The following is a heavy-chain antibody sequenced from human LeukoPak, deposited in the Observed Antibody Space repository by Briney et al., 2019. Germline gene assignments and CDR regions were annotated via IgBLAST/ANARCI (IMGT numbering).Heavy chain of an antibody. D-gene: IGHD3-22*01. J-gene: IGHJ4*02. CDR3: AGQGYDSSGYFID. CDR1: GYTFTGYY. Sequence: ASVKVSCRASGYTFTGYYMHWVRQAPGQGLEWMGWINPNSGGTNYAQKFQGRVTMTRDMSISTAYMELSRLRSDDTAVYYCAGQGYDSSGYFIDWGQGTLVTVSS. CDR2: INPNSGGT. V-gene: IGHV1-2*02.